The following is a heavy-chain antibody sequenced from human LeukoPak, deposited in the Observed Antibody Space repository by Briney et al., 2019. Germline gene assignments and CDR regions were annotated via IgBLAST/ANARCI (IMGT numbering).Heavy chain of an antibody. CDR2: IIPILGIA. Sequence: ASVKVSCKASGGTFSSYAISWVRQAPGQGLEWMGRIIPILGIANYAQKFQGRVTITADKSTSTAYMELSSLRSEDTAVYYYARLPYYGSGSYYLNWGQGTLVTVSS. V-gene: IGHV1-69*04. J-gene: IGHJ4*02. D-gene: IGHD3-10*01. CDR3: ARLPYYGSGSYYLN. CDR1: GGTFSSYA.